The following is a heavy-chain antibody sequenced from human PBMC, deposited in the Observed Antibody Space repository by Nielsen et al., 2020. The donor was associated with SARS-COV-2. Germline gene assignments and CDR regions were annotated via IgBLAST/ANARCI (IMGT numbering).Heavy chain of an antibody. CDR2: IHYSGKT. CDR1: GGSISNGGYY. Sequence: SETLSLTCTVSGGSISNGGYYWTWIRQHPGKGLEWIGYIHYSGKTNYNPSLKSRMTISIDTSKNQFSLKLSSVTAADTAVYYCARDRVTVTTAGGWFDPWGQGTLVTVSS. J-gene: IGHJ5*02. CDR3: ARDRVTVTTAGGWFDP. V-gene: IGHV4-31*03. D-gene: IGHD4-11*01.